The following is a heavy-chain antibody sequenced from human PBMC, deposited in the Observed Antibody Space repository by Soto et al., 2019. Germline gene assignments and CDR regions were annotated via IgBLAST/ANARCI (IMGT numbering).Heavy chain of an antibody. Sequence: GASVKVSCKASGGTFSSYTISWVRQAPGQGLEWMGRIIPILGIANYAQKFQGRVTITADKSTSTAYMELSSLRSEDTAVYYCARDSGLRYFDWLSDYYYGMDVWGQGNTVTVSS. J-gene: IGHJ6*02. V-gene: IGHV1-69*04. CDR1: GGTFSSYT. CDR3: ARDSGLRYFDWLSDYYYGMDV. CDR2: IIPILGIA. D-gene: IGHD3-9*01.